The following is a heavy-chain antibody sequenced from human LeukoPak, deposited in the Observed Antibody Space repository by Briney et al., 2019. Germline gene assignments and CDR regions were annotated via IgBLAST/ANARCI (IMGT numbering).Heavy chain of an antibody. CDR1: GYTLTELS. D-gene: IGHD2-2*02. CDR3: ATSSIVVPAAIRLVDY. CDR2: FDPEDGET. J-gene: IGHJ4*02. V-gene: IGHV1-24*01. Sequence: ASVKVSCKVSGYTLTELSMHWVRQAPGKGLEWMGGFDPEDGETIYAQKFQGRVTMTEDTSTDTAYMELSSLRSEDTAVYYCATSSIVVPAAIRLVDYWGQGTLVTVSS.